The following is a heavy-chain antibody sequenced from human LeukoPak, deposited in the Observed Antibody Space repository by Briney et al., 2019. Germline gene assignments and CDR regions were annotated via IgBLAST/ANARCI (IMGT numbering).Heavy chain of an antibody. Sequence: ASVKVSCKASGYTFNTYAMNWVRQAPGQGLEWMGWINTNTGKPTSVQGFRGRFDFSLDTSVSTAYLHISSLKTEDTAVYYCARSGADNWNHEFDYWGQGTLVTVSS. CDR3: ARSGADNWNHEFDY. J-gene: IGHJ4*02. V-gene: IGHV7-4-1*02. D-gene: IGHD1-14*01. CDR1: GYTFNTYA. CDR2: INTNTGKP.